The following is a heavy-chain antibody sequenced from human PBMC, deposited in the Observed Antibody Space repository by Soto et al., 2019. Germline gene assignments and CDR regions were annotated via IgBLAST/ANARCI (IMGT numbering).Heavy chain of an antibody. CDR3: AKDQEYYYDSSGYYFIDY. J-gene: IGHJ4*02. CDR2: INPSGGST. CDR1: GFTFSSYA. D-gene: IGHD3-22*01. Sequence: GGSLRLSCAASGFTFSSYAMNWVRQAPGKGLEWVSGINPSGGSTYYADSVKGRFTISRDNSKNTLYLQMNSLRAEDTAVYYCAKDQEYYYDSSGYYFIDYWGQGTLVTVSS. V-gene: IGHV3-23*01.